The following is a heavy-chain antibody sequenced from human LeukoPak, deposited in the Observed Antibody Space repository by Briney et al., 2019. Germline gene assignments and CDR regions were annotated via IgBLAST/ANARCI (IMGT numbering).Heavy chain of an antibody. J-gene: IGHJ4*02. CDR3: ASSPQVVIDSHFDY. CDR2: IYYSGST. V-gene: IGHV4-39*01. Sequence: SETLSLTCTVSGGSISSSSYYWGWIRQPPGKGLEWIGSIYYSGSTYYNPSLKSRVTISVDTSKNQFSLKLSSVTAADTAVYYCASSPQVVIDSHFDYWGQGTLVTVSS. CDR1: GGSISSSSYY. D-gene: IGHD3-22*01.